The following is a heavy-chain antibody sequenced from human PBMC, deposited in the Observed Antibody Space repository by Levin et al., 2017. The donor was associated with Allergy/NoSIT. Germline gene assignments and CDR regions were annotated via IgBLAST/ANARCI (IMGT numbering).Heavy chain of an antibody. D-gene: IGHD2-8*01. V-gene: IGHV2-5*02. CDR3: TNSPAVCRDSAYPNDYYAMDV. J-gene: IGHJ6*02. Sequence: NASGPTLVKPTQTLTLTCNYSGFSLTTPGVGVAWIRQSPGKALEWLAFVYWDDDKRYSPFLKSRLSLTQDTSKNQVVLTMTDMDPVDPATYFCTNSPAVCRDSAYPNDYYAMDVWGQGTTVTVSS. CDR1: GFSLTTPGVG. CDR2: VYWDDDK.